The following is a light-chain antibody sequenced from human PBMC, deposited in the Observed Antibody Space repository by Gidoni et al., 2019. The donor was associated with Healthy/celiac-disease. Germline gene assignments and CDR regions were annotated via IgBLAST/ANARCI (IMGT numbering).Light chain of an antibody. Sequence: DIQMTQSPSSLSASVGDRVTITCRASQSISSYLNWYQQKPGKAPKLLIYAASSLQSGVPSRFSGIGSVTDFTLTISSLQPEDFATYYCQQSYSTLWTFGQGTKVEIK. CDR1: QSISSY. CDR3: QQSYSTLWT. CDR2: AAS. V-gene: IGKV1-39*01. J-gene: IGKJ1*01.